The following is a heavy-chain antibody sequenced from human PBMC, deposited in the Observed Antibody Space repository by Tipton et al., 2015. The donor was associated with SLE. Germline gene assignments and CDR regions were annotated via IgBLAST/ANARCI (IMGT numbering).Heavy chain of an antibody. V-gene: IGHV4-39*07. CDR3: ARQKATRFPFDS. D-gene: IGHD3-16*01. CDR1: GGSISSSTYY. Sequence: TLSLTCTVSGGSISSSTYYWGWIRQPPGKGLEWIGTISYSGNTYYNPSLKSRVTISVDTSKNQFSLKLSSVTAADTAVYYCARQKATRFPFDSWGQGTLVTVSS. CDR2: ISYSGNT. J-gene: IGHJ4*02.